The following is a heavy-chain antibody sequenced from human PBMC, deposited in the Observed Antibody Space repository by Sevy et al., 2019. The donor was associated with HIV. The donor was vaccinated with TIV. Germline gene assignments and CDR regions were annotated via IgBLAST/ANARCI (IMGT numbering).Heavy chain of an antibody. J-gene: IGHJ5*02. Sequence: ASVKVSCKASGYTFTSYGISWVRQAPGQGLEWMGWISGYNGNTNYAQKLQGRVTMTTDTSPSTAYMELRSLRSDDTAVDYCARLGYDRLTGYYNRWFDPWGQGTLVTVSS. CDR1: GYTFTSYG. V-gene: IGHV1-18*04. D-gene: IGHD3-9*01. CDR2: ISGYNGNT. CDR3: ARLGYDRLTGYYNRWFDP.